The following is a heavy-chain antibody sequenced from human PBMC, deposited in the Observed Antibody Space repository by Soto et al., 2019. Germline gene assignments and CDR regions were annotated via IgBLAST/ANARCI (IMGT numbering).Heavy chain of an antibody. D-gene: IGHD3-22*01. V-gene: IGHV1-18*01. CDR2: ISAYNGNT. CDR3: ARDHDSSGYYHAFDI. J-gene: IGHJ3*02. Sequence: GASVKVSCKASGYTFTSCGISWVRQAPGQGLEWMGWISAYNGNTNYAQKLQGRVTMTTDTSTSTAYMELRSLRSDDTAVYYCARDHDSSGYYHAFDIWGQGTMVTVSS. CDR1: GYTFTSCG.